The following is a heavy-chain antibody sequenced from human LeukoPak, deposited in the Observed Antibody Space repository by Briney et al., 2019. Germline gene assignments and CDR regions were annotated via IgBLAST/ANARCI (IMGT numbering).Heavy chain of an antibody. V-gene: IGHV4-39*02. CDR2: IYYSGST. D-gene: IGHD3-10*01. CDR3: ARDLGYMVRGVTPYYYYYGMDV. CDR1: GGSISSSSYY. J-gene: IGHJ6*04. Sequence: PSETLSLTCTVSGGSISSSSYYWGWIRQPPGKGLEWIGSIYYSGSTYYNPSLKSRVTISVDTSKNQFSLKLSSVTAADTAVYYCARDLGYMVRGVTPYYYYYGMDVWGKGTTVTVSS.